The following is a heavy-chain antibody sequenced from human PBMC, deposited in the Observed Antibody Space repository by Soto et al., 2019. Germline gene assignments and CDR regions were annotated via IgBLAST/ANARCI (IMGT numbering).Heavy chain of an antibody. V-gene: IGHV4-4*02. CDR2: IYHSGST. J-gene: IGHJ6*02. CDR1: GGSISSSNW. D-gene: IGHD6-6*01. CDR3: ASSFEQLVDYYYGMDV. Sequence: PSETLSLTCAVSGGSISSSNWWSWVRQPPGKGLEWIGEIYHSGSTNYNPSLKSRVTISVDKSKNQFSLKLSSVTAADTAVYYCASSFEQLVDYYYGMDVWGQGTTVTVSS.